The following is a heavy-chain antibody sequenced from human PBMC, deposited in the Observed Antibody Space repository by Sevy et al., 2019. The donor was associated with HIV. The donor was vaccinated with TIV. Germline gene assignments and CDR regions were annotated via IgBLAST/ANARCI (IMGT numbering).Heavy chain of an antibody. Sequence: KQSQTLSLTCVISGDSVSSSNAAWNWIRQSPSRGLGWLGRTYFRSQWYNDYAPSVRGRITINPDTSKNQFSLQLNSVTPDDTAVYFCSRDVGNLWPQGFDSWGQGTLVTVSS. CDR2: TYFRSQWYN. CDR1: GDSVSSSNAA. CDR3: SRDVGNLWPQGFDS. V-gene: IGHV6-1*01. J-gene: IGHJ4*02.